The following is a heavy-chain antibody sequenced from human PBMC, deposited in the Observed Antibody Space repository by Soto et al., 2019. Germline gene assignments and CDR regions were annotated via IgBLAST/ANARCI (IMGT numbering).Heavy chain of an antibody. D-gene: IGHD4-17*01. CDR2: ISYEGRNK. CDR3: AKGRDSTLLRWQYFDN. J-gene: IGHJ4*02. CDR1: GFTFSLFG. V-gene: IGHV3-30*18. Sequence: GGSLRLSCAVSGFTFSLFGMHWVRQAPGKGLEWVAFISYEGRNKYYADSVKGRFTISRDNSKNTLSLQMDSLRPEDTAVYYCAKGRDSTLLRWQYFDNWGQGTQVTVSS.